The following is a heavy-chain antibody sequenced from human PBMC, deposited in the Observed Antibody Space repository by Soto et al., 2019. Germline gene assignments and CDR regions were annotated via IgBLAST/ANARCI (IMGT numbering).Heavy chain of an antibody. D-gene: IGHD6-19*01. J-gene: IGHJ3*02. V-gene: IGHV3-30*18. Sequence: QVQLVESGGGVVQPGRSLRLSCAASGFTFSSYGMHWVRQAPGKGREWVAVISYDGSNKYYADSVKGRFTISRDNSKNTLYLQMNSRRAEDTAVYYCAQDQGLAVAGLDAFDIWGQGTMVTVSS. CDR3: AQDQGLAVAGLDAFDI. CDR1: GFTFSSYG. CDR2: ISYDGSNK.